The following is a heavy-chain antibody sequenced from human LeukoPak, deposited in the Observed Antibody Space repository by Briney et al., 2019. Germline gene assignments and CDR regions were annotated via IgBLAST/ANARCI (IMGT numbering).Heavy chain of an antibody. Sequence: GRSLRLSCAASGFTFDDYAMHWVRQAPGKGLEWVSCISWNSGSIGYADSVKGRFTISRDNAKNSLYLQMNSLRAEDTALYYCARSRYCSGGSCYFFDYWGQGTLVTVSS. V-gene: IGHV3-9*01. D-gene: IGHD2-15*01. J-gene: IGHJ4*02. CDR2: ISWNSGSI. CDR3: ARSRYCSGGSCYFFDY. CDR1: GFTFDDYA.